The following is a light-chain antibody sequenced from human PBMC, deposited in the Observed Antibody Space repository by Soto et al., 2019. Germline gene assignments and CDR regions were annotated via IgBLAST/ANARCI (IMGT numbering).Light chain of an antibody. Sequence: IQRTQSPSSLSASVGHSVTITCQASQDIIKYLNWYQQKPGKAPKLLIYKASSLQIGVPSRFIGSGSGTEFTLTISSLEPEDFGTYYCQQSYKMPSFGQGTRLEIK. V-gene: IGKV1-39*01. CDR1: QDIIKY. CDR2: KAS. CDR3: QQSYKMPS. J-gene: IGKJ5*01.